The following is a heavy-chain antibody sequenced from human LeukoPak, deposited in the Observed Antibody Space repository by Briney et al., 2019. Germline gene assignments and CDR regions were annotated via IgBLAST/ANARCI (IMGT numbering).Heavy chain of an antibody. Sequence: PSETLSLTCTVSGGSISSGDYYWSWIRQPPGKGREWIGYIYYSGSTYYNPSLKSRVTISVDTSKNQFSLKLSSVTAADTAVYYCAREFKEYCSSTSCYHRYFDYWGQGTLVTVSS. J-gene: IGHJ4*02. CDR3: AREFKEYCSSTSCYHRYFDY. D-gene: IGHD2-2*01. CDR2: IYYSGST. V-gene: IGHV4-30-4*08. CDR1: GGSISSGDYY.